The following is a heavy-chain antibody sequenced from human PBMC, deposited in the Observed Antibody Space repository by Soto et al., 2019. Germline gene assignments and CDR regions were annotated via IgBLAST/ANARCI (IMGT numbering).Heavy chain of an antibody. D-gene: IGHD6-19*01. V-gene: IGHV1-2*02. CDR2: IYPNSGDT. CDR3: ASLQTSGWYGVR. CDR1: GYSFTGYY. J-gene: IGHJ4*02. Sequence: GASVKVSFKASGYSFTGYYIHWLRQAPGQGLEWMGWIYPNSGDTRSAQKFQGRLTLTRDTSITTAYMELSSLRSDDTAIYYCASLQTSGWYGVRWGQGTLVTVSS.